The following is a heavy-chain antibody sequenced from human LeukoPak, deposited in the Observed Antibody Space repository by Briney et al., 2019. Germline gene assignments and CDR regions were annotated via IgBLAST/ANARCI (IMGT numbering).Heavy chain of an antibody. D-gene: IGHD3-9*01. V-gene: IGHV4-34*01. CDR3: ARGYYDILTGYRSYYYYMDI. CDR1: GGSFSGYY. J-gene: IGHJ6*03. Sequence: SETLSLTCAVYGGSFSGYYWSWIRRPPGKGLEWIGEINHSGSTNYNPSLKSRVTISVDTSQNQFSLKLSSVTAADTAVYYCARGYYDILTGYRSYYYYMDIGGKGTTVTVSS. CDR2: INHSGST.